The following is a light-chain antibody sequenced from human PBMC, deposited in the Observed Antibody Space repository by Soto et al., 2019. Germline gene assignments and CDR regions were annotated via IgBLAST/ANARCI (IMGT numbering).Light chain of an antibody. J-gene: IGKJ4*01. Sequence: DIVMTQSPDSLAVSLGERATINCKSSQSLFYSPNNKTYLAWYQHKAGQSPKLLIYWASNRESGVPDRFSGSGSGTAFTLTISSRQAEDVAVYYCHQYYRGPQHTFGAGTKVEIK. CDR3: HQYYRGPQHT. CDR1: QSLFYSPNNKTY. CDR2: WAS. V-gene: IGKV4-1*01.